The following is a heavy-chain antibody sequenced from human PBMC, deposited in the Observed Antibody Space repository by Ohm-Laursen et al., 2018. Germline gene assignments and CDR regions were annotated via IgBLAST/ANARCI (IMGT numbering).Heavy chain of an antibody. CDR1: GFTVSSNY. CDR2: IYSGGST. CDR3: ARAGGSYYVGY. J-gene: IGHJ4*02. Sequence: SLRLSCSASGFTVSSNYMSWVRQAPGKGLEWVSVIYSGGSTYYADSVKGRFTISRDNSKNTLYLQMNSLRAEDTAVYYCARAGGSYYVGYWGQGTLVTVSS. D-gene: IGHD1-26*01. V-gene: IGHV3-53*01.